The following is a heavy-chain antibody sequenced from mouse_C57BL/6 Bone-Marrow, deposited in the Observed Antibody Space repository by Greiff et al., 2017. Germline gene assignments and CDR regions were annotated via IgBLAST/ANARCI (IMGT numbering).Heavy chain of an antibody. CDR1: GYTFTSYW. D-gene: IGHD3-2*02. V-gene: IGHV1-50*01. J-gene: IGHJ2*01. Sequence: VQLQQPGAELVKPGASVKLSCKASGYTFTSYWMQWVKQRPGQGLEWIGEIDPSDSYTNYNQKFKGKATLTVDTSSSTAYMPLSSLTSEDSAVYYCARSTSYVDYFDYWGQGTTLTVSS. CDR2: IDPSDSYT. CDR3: ARSTSYVDYFDY.